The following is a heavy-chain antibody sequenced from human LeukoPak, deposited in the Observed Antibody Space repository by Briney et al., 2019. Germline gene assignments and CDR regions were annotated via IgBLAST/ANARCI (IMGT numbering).Heavy chain of an antibody. D-gene: IGHD6-19*01. CDR1: GFTVSSNY. Sequence: PGGSLRLSCAASGFTVSSNYMSWVRQAPGKGLEWIGYIYYSGSTNYNPSLKSRVTMSIDTSKNQFSLKLSSVTAADTAVYYCARSATVAGTYLPISYFDYWGQGTLVTVSS. CDR3: ARSATVAGTYLPISYFDY. J-gene: IGHJ4*02. V-gene: IGHV4-59*02. CDR2: IYYSGST.